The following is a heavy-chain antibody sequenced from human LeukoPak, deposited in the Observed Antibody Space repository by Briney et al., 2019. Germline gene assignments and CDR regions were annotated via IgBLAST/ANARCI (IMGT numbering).Heavy chain of an antibody. D-gene: IGHD3-22*01. CDR1: GYSFISYR. J-gene: IGHJ4*02. CDR2: IYPGDSDT. V-gene: IGHV5-51*01. CDR3: ARLDSSGYYLMGFDY. Sequence: GESLNIPCKCSGYSFISYRIGWVRHMPGKGLEWMGIIYPGDSDTRYSPSFQGQVTISSDKTISTAYLQGSSLKASDTAMYYCARLDSSGYYLMGFDYWGQGTLVTVSS.